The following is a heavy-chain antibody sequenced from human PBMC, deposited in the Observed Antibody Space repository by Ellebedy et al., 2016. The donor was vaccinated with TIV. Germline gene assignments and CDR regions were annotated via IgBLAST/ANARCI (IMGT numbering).Heavy chain of an antibody. J-gene: IGHJ2*01. D-gene: IGHD3-9*01. CDR3: ARRLRYGDWYSDL. CDR1: NDSIGRYF. CDR2: IFYSGTT. Sequence: MPSETLSLTCTVSNDSIGRYFWNWMRQTPGKGLEWIGYIFYSGTTTYNPSLKSLVAISVDTSKNQFSLKLSSVTAADTAIYYCARRLRYGDWYSDLWGRGTLVTVSS. V-gene: IGHV4-59*01.